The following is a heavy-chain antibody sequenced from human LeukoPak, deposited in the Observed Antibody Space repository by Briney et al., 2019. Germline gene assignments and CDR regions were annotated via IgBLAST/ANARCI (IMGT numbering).Heavy chain of an antibody. V-gene: IGHV4-4*02. J-gene: IGHJ4*02. CDR2: IYRSGTT. CDR3: ARRSPYSTGWSSYFDY. D-gene: IGHD6-19*01. Sequence: SETLSLTCAVSGGSISSTNWWSWVRQPPGKGLEWIGEIYRSGTTNYKPSLKSRVTISLDKSRNHFSLQLTPVTAADSAVYYCARRSPYSTGWSSYFDYWGQGALVTVSS. CDR1: GGSISSTNW.